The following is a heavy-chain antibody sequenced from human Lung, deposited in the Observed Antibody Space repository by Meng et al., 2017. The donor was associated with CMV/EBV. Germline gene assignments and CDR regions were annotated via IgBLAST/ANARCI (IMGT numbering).Heavy chain of an antibody. CDR3: ARDPSNTSGRYAYFDY. CDR2: ISCYNGDT. CDR1: GYTFTHHG. Sequence: QVARVKSGAEVKKPGASVRVSCKASGYTFTHHGISWIRQAPGQGLEWMGWISCYNGDTNYAQKLQGRVTMTTDTSTNTAYMDLRGLRSDDTAVYYCARDPSNTSGRYAYFDYWGQGTLVTVSS. V-gene: IGHV1-18*01. D-gene: IGHD6-19*01. J-gene: IGHJ4*02.